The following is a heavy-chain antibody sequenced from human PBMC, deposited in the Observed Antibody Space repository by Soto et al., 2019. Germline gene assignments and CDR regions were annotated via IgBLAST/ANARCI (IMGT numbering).Heavy chain of an antibody. Sequence: PSETLSLTCTVSGGSISSSSYYWGWIRQPPGKGLEWIGSIYYSGSTYYNPSLKSRVTISVDTSKNQFSLKLSSVTAADTAVYYCARHAGTNYYYYGMDVWGQGTTVTVSS. CDR1: GGSISSSSYY. V-gene: IGHV4-39*01. CDR3: ARHAGTNYYYYGMDV. CDR2: IYYSGST. J-gene: IGHJ6*02. D-gene: IGHD6-13*01.